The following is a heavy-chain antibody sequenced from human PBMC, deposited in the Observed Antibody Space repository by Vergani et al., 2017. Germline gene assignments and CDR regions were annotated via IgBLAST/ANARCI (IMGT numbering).Heavy chain of an antibody. CDR1: GYTFTNYG. J-gene: IGHJ3*02. Sequence: QVQLVQSGAEVKKPGASVKVSCKTSGYTFTNYGISWVRQAPGQGLEWMGWISAYNGDTKYAQKLQGRVTMTRDTSTSTAYMELSSLRSEDTAVYYCAREVIRERVVITHEAFDIWGQGTVVTVSS. V-gene: IGHV1-18*01. CDR2: ISAYNGDT. CDR3: AREVIRERVVITHEAFDI. D-gene: IGHD3-22*01.